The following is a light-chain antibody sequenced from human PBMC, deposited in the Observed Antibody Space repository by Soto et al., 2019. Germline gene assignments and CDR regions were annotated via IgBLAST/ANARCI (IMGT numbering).Light chain of an antibody. Sequence: NQMTQSAFTLSAYVGDRVTITCRASQTINSWLAWYQQKPGKAPKLLIYATSNLESGVPSRFSGSGSGTEFSLTISSLQPDDFATYYCQQYKSFSLTFGGGTKVDIK. CDR3: QQYKSFSLT. CDR2: ATS. CDR1: QTINSW. V-gene: IGKV1-5*03. J-gene: IGKJ4*01.